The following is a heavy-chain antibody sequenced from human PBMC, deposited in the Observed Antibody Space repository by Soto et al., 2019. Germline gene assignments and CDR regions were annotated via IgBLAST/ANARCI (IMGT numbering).Heavy chain of an antibody. V-gene: IGHV4-59*01. CDR1: GGSISSYY. D-gene: IGHD3-16*02. Sequence: PSETLSLTCTVSGGSISSYYWSWIRQPPGKGLEWIGYIYYSGSTNYNPSLKSRVTISVDTSKNQFSLKLSSVTAADTAVYYCASRSLDDYYYYMDVSGKGTTVTVSS. CDR2: IYYSGST. J-gene: IGHJ6*03. CDR3: ASRSLDDYYYYMDV.